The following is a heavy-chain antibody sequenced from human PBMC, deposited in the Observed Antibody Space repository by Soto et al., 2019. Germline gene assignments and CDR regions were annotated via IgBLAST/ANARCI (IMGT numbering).Heavy chain of an antibody. CDR2: IGNKANNYVT. V-gene: IGHV3-72*01. CDR1: GSIFSDQY. J-gene: IGHJ3*02. Sequence: GGSLRLSCAASGSIFSDQYMDWVRQAPGKGLEWVGRIGNKANNYVTEYAASVKGRFTISRDDSKNSLYLQLSSLKVEDTAVYSCTRGYSGGNYYAFDIWGQGTMVTVSS. CDR3: TRGYSGGNYYAFDI. D-gene: IGHD1-26*01.